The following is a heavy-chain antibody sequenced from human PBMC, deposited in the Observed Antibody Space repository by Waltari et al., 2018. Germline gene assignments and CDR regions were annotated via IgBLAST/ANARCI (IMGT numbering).Heavy chain of an antibody. Sequence: QVQLVQSGAEVKKPGASVKVPCKVSGSTLTELSMHLVRLAPGKGLEWMGGFDPEEGETIYAQKFQGRVTMTEDTSTDTAYMELGSLRSEDTAVYYCATSIAAAKGTIAGDAFDIWGQGTMVTVSS. J-gene: IGHJ3*02. CDR1: GSTLTELS. CDR2: FDPEEGET. CDR3: ATSIAAAKGTIAGDAFDI. V-gene: IGHV1-24*01. D-gene: IGHD6-13*01.